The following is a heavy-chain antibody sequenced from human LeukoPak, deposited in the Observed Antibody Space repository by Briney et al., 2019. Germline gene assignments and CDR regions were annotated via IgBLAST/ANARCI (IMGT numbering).Heavy chain of an antibody. CDR3: AKLLGSSRGPDGATKDY. CDR1: GFTFSSYA. V-gene: IGHV3-23*01. Sequence: GGSLRLSCAASGFTFSSYAMSWVRQAPGKGLEWVSAISGSGGSTYYADSVKGRFTISRDNSKNTLYLQMNSLRAEDTAEYYCAKLLGSSRGPDGATKDYWGQGTLVTVSS. J-gene: IGHJ4*02. CDR2: ISGSGGST. D-gene: IGHD3-22*01.